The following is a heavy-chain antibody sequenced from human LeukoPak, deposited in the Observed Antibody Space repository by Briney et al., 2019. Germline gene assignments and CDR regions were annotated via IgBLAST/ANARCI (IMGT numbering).Heavy chain of an antibody. V-gene: IGHV3-23*01. D-gene: IGHD4-17*01. CDR1: GFTFSSYG. CDR3: ANPPTVTTIRFDP. Sequence: GGSLRLSCAASGFTFSSYGMSWVPQAPGKGREWVSAISGSGGSTYYADSVKGRFTISRDNSKNTRYLQMNSLRAEDTAVYYCANPPTVTTIRFDPWGQGTLVTVSS. J-gene: IGHJ5*02. CDR2: ISGSGGST.